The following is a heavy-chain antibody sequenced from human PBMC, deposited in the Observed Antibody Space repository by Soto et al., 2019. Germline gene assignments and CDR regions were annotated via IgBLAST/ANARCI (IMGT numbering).Heavy chain of an antibody. J-gene: IGHJ3*02. CDR1: GFTFSNAW. Sequence: GGSLRLSCAASGFTFSNAWMSWVRQAPGKGLEWVANIKQDGSEKYYVDSVKGRFTISRDNAKNSLYLQMNSLRAEDTAVYYCAREVHVGATAFDIWGQGTMVTVSS. CDR3: AREVHVGATAFDI. CDR2: IKQDGSEK. V-gene: IGHV3-7*01. D-gene: IGHD1-26*01.